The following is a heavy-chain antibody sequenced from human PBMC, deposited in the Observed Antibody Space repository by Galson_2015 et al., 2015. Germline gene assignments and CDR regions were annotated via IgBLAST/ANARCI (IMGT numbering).Heavy chain of an antibody. Sequence: SLRLSCAASGFTFSSYGMHWVRQAPGKGLEWVAVIWYDGSNKYYADSVKGRFTISRDNSKNTLYLQMNSLRAEDTAVYYCARDSVYDILTGYSYYFDYWGQGTLVTVSS. D-gene: IGHD3-9*01. CDR2: IWYDGSNK. V-gene: IGHV3-33*01. CDR3: ARDSVYDILTGYSYYFDY. J-gene: IGHJ4*01. CDR1: GFTFSSYG.